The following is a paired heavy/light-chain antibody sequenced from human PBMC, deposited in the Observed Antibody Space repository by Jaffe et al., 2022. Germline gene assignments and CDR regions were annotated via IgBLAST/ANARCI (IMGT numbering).Light chain of an antibody. CDR1: SGHSTYA. V-gene: IGLV4-69*01. CDR2: LNSDGSH. J-gene: IGLJ3*02. CDR3: QTWGTGIQV. Sequence: QLVLTQSPSASASLGASVKLTCTLSSGHSTYAIAWHQQQPEKGPRYLMKLNSDGSHSKGDGIPDRFSGSSSGAERYLTISSLQSEDEADYYCQTWGTGIQVFGGGTKLTVL.
Heavy chain of an antibody. CDR3: AKDHCSSTSCYASMDYFDY. D-gene: IGHD2-2*01. CDR2: IRYDDGSNK. Sequence: QVQLVESGGGVVQPGGSLRLSCAASGFTFSSYGMQWVRQAPGKGLEWVAFIRYDDGSNKYYADSVKGRFTISRDNSKNTLYLQMNSLRAEDTAVYYCAKDHCSSTSCYASMDYFDYWGQGTLVTVSS. J-gene: IGHJ4*02. V-gene: IGHV3-30*02. CDR1: GFTFSSYG.